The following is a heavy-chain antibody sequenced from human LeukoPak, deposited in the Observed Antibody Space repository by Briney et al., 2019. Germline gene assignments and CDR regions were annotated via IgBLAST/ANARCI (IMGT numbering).Heavy chain of an antibody. CDR3: ARGPGSGAFPKRGKGDWFDP. D-gene: IGHD1-26*01. CDR2: ISSSSSTI. J-gene: IGHJ5*02. V-gene: IGHV3-48*01. CDR1: GFTFSSYS. Sequence: GGSLRLSCAASGFTFSSYSMNWVRQAPGNGLEWVSYISSSSSTIYYAASVKGRFTISRDNAKNSLYLQMNSLRAEDTAVYYCARGPGSGAFPKRGKGDWFDPWGQETLVTVSS.